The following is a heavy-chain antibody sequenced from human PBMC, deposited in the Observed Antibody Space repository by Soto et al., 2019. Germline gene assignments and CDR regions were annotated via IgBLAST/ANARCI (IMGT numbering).Heavy chain of an antibody. CDR1: GYTFTSYD. D-gene: IGHD2-15*01. CDR2: MNPNSGNT. V-gene: IGHV1-8*01. CDR3: AFLVGGSRPERYAFDI. J-gene: IGHJ3*02. Sequence: ASVKVSCKASGYTFTSYDVNWVRHATGQGLEWIGWMNPNSGNTGYAQKFQGRVTMTRNTSISTANMELSSLGSEATAVYYWAFLVGGSRPERYAFDIWGQGTMVTVSS.